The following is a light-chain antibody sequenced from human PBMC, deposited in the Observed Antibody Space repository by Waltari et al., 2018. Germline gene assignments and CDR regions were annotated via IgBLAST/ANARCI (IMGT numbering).Light chain of an antibody. J-gene: IGKJ4*01. CDR1: QDISKS. CDR3: QQYDNLLT. V-gene: IGKV1-33*01. Sequence: DIQMTQSPSSLSASVGDRVTIPCQASQDISKSLSWYQQKPGKGPKLLIFDVTTLETGVPTRFSGSGSGTDFTFTIISLQPEDTATYYCQQYDNLLTFGGGTKVEI. CDR2: DVT.